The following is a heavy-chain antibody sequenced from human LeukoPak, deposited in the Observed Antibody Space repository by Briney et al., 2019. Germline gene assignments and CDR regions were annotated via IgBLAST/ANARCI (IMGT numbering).Heavy chain of an antibody. V-gene: IGHV4-30-4*08. CDR1: GSSISSGDYY. CDR2: IYYSGST. Sequence: PSETLSLTCTVSGSSISSGDYYWSWIRQPPGKGLEWIGYIYYSGSTYYNPSLKSRVTISVDTSKNQFSLKLSSVTAADTAVYYCARDAEYSSSWYRGLDYWGQGTLVTVSS. J-gene: IGHJ4*02. D-gene: IGHD6-13*01. CDR3: ARDAEYSSSWYRGLDY.